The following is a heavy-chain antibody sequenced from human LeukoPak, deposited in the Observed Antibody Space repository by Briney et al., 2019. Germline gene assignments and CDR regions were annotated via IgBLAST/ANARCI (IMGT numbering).Heavy chain of an antibody. Sequence: GGSLRLSCAAPGFTFRTYDMSWVRQAPGKGLEWVSVIYSGGSTYYADSVKGRFTISRDNSKNTLYLQMNSLRAEDTAVYYCARGRSSSPDWGQGTLVTVSS. CDR3: ARGRSSSPD. D-gene: IGHD6-6*01. CDR2: IYSGGST. CDR1: GFTFRTYD. J-gene: IGHJ4*02. V-gene: IGHV3-66*01.